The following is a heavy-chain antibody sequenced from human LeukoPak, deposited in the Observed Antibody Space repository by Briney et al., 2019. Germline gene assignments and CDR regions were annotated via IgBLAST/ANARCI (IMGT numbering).Heavy chain of an antibody. Sequence: SVKVSCKASGDTFIPYTFSWVRQAPGQGLEWIGRIIPSLGVANYAHKFQGRVTLSVDRDTATTYMEVTSLRSEDTAIYYCARDHCSPGTCLGGHWGQGTLVTVSS. CDR2: IIPSLGVA. J-gene: IGHJ4*02. V-gene: IGHV1-69*04. CDR1: GDTFIPYT. D-gene: IGHD2-15*01. CDR3: ARDHCSPGTCLGGH.